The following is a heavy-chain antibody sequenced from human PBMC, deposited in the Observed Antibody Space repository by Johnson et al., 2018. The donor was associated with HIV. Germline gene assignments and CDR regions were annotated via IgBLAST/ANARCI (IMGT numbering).Heavy chain of an antibody. CDR1: GFTFSDYY. Sequence: QVQLVESGGGVVKPGGSLRLSCAASGFTFSDYYVCWIRQAPGKGLEYVSAISWNGGSTYYANAVKGGLTISRDNSKNTVYLQMNSLSAEDTAVYYCARGLGAAAGAFDIWDQGTMVNVSS. J-gene: IGHJ3*02. V-gene: IGHV3-64*04. CDR2: ISWNGGST. CDR3: ARGLGAAAGAFDI. D-gene: IGHD6-13*01.